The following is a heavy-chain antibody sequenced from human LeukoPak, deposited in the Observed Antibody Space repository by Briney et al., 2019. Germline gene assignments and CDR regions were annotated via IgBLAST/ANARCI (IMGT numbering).Heavy chain of an antibody. CDR3: AKSTSSSWFGGFDY. J-gene: IGHJ4*02. CDR2: ISWNSDSI. Sequence: LPGGSLRLSCAASGFNFDDYAMHWVRQAPGKGLEWVSGISWNSDSIGYADSVKGRFTISRDNAKNSLYLQMNSLRAEDMAFYYCAKSTSSSWFGGFDYWGQGTLVTVPS. D-gene: IGHD6-13*01. CDR1: GFNFDDYA. V-gene: IGHV3-9*03.